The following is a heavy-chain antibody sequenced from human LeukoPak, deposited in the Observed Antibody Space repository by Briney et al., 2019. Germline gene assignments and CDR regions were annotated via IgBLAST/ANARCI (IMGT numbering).Heavy chain of an antibody. D-gene: IGHD3-9*01. J-gene: IGHJ5*02. CDR3: ATPGAYYDILTGYTQNWFDP. CDR1: GGSISSSSYY. Sequence: PSETLSLTCTVSGGSISSSSYYWGWIRQPPGKGLEWIGSIYYSGSTYYNPSLKRRVTISVDTSKNQFSLKLSSVTAADTAVYYCATPGAYYDILTGYTQNWFDPWGQGTLGTVSS. V-gene: IGHV4-39*01. CDR2: IYYSGST.